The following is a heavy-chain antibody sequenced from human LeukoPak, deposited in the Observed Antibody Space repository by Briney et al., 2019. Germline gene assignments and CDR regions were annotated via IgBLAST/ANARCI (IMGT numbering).Heavy chain of an antibody. CDR3: ARVLTMVRGVTATYYYYMDV. Sequence: SETLSLTCTVSGVSISSSSYYWGWIRQPPGKGLEWIGSIYYSGSTYYNPSLKSRVTISVDTSKNQFSLKLSSVTAADTAVYYCARVLTMVRGVTATYYYYMDVWGKGTTVTVSS. CDR2: IYYSGST. CDR1: GVSISSSSYY. V-gene: IGHV4-39*07. D-gene: IGHD3-10*01. J-gene: IGHJ6*03.